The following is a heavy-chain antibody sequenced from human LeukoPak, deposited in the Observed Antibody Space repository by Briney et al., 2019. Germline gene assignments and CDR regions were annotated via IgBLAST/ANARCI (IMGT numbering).Heavy chain of an antibody. Sequence: GGSLRLSCAASGFTFNNYSMNWVRQAPGKGLEWVSYISSSSSNIYYIDSVKGRFTISRDNAKKSLYLQMNSLRAEDTAVYYCARDSVGWPRAYFDYWGRGTQVTVSS. V-gene: IGHV3-48*01. CDR3: ARDSVGWPRAYFDY. J-gene: IGHJ4*02. CDR1: GFTFNNYS. D-gene: IGHD1-26*01. CDR2: ISSSSSNI.